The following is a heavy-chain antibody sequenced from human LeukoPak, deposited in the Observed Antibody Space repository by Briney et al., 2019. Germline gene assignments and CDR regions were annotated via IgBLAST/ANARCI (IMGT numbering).Heavy chain of an antibody. V-gene: IGHV3-21*01. CDR1: GFTFSSYS. CDR2: ISSSSSYI. J-gene: IGHJ4*02. CDR3: ARDGVWLAYDSSGYQNPFDY. D-gene: IGHD3-22*01. Sequence: GGSLRLSCAASGFTFSSYSMNWVRQAPGKGLEWVSSISSSSSYIYYADSVKGRFTISRDNAKNSLYLQMSSLRAEDTAVYYCARDGVWLAYDSSGYQNPFDYWGQGTLVTVSS.